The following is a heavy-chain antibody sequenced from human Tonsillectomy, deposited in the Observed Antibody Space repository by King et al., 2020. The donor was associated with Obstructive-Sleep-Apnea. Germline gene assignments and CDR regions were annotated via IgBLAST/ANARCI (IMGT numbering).Heavy chain of an antibody. CDR3: ARGGRRYSYGLDY. V-gene: IGHV3-13*01. Sequence: VGAGGGGGQPGGARRLSCAASGFTFSSYDMHWVRQATGKGLQWVSTIGTAGDTSYPGSVRGRFTISRANAKKSLFLQMNSLRAGDTAVYYCARGGRRYSYGLDYWGQGTLVTVSS. CDR2: IGTAGDT. CDR1: GFTFSSYD. D-gene: IGHD5-18*01. J-gene: IGHJ4*02.